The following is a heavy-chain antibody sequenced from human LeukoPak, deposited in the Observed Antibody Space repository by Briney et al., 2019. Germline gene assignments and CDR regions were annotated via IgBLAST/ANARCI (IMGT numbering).Heavy chain of an antibody. Sequence: QPGRSLRLSCAASGFTFSSYAMHCVRQARGKGLEWVAVISYDGSNKYYADSVKGRFTISRDNSKNTLYLQMNSLRAEDTAVYYCARVGSIVGAQVLPDYWGQGTLVTVSS. V-gene: IGHV3-30-3*01. CDR3: ARVGSIVGAQVLPDY. CDR2: ISYDGSNK. CDR1: GFTFSSYA. D-gene: IGHD1-26*01. J-gene: IGHJ4*02.